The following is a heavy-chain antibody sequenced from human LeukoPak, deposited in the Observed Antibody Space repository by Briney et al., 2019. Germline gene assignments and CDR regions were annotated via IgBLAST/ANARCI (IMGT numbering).Heavy chain of an antibody. CDR1: GGSVNGYY. CDR2: IKHDGST. D-gene: IGHD5-24*01. CDR3: ARQRDGYNPPRHYYFDY. V-gene: IGHV4-34*01. J-gene: IGHJ4*02. Sequence: SETLSLTCAVYGGSVNGYYWSWIRQPPGKALEWIGEIKHDGSTKYNSSLKSRVTISIDTSKNQFSLKLSSVTAADTAVYYCARQRDGYNPPRHYYFDYWGQGTLVTVSS.